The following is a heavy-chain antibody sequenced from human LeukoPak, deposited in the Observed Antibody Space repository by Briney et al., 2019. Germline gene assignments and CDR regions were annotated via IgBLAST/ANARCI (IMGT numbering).Heavy chain of an antibody. J-gene: IGHJ4*02. CDR2: ISSHGGST. CDR3: VKDEAPYYYDSSGYYFGD. V-gene: IGHV3-64D*09. Sequence: GGSLRLSCSAPGFTFSSYAMHWVRQAPGKGLEYVSAISSHGGSTYYADSVKGRFTISRDNSKNTLYLQMSSLRAEDTAVYYCVKDEAPYYYDSSGYYFGDWGQGTLVTVSS. CDR1: GFTFSSYA. D-gene: IGHD3-22*01.